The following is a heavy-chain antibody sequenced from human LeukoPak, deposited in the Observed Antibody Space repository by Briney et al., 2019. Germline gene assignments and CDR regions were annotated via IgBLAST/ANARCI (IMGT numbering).Heavy chain of an antibody. D-gene: IGHD2-15*01. CDR2: IHSSGGS. J-gene: IGHJ5*02. V-gene: IGHV4-59*01. CDR1: GGSISSYY. Sequence: PSETLSLTCTVSGGSISSYYWSWIRLPPGKGLQWIGYIHSSGGSNYNPSLKSRVTLSVDTSKNQFSLKVSSVTAADTAVYYCARGNLSCRGGSCYPNWFDPWGQGTLVTVSS. CDR3: ARGNLSCRGGSCYPNWFDP.